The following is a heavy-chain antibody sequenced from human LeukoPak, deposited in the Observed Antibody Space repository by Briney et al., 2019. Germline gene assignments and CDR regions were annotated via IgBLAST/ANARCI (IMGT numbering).Heavy chain of an antibody. Sequence: ASVKVSCKASGYTFTGYYMHWVRQAPGQGLEWMGWINPNSGGTNYAQKFQGRVTMTRDTSISTAYMELSRLRSDDTAVYYCAREYYYDSSGYGAFDIWGQGTMVTVSS. J-gene: IGHJ3*02. D-gene: IGHD3-22*01. CDR1: GYTFTGYY. CDR2: INPNSGGT. V-gene: IGHV1-2*02. CDR3: AREYYYDSSGYGAFDI.